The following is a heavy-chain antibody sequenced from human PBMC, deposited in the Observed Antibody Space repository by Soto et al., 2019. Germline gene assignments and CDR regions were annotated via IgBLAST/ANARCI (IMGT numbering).Heavy chain of an antibody. CDR2: ISPMFGAA. CDR1: GGTFNTYA. Sequence: QVQLVQSGAEMKKPGSSVKVSCQSSGGTFNTYAMNWVRQAPGQGPEWMGDISPMFGAANYPPKFQGRVTITADESTGTSYMQLISLTSEDTALYFCAREVQVHTPAFVYWGQGTLVTVSS. J-gene: IGHJ4*02. CDR3: AREVQVHTPAFVY. V-gene: IGHV1-69*19. D-gene: IGHD3-10*01.